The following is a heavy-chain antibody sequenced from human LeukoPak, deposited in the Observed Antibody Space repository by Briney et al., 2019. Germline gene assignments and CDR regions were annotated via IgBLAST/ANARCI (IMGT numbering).Heavy chain of an antibody. CDR1: GGSISSYY. V-gene: IGHV4-59*01. CDR3: ATGYYYGSGSYYNFDY. D-gene: IGHD3-10*01. J-gene: IGHJ4*02. CDR2: IYYSGST. Sequence: SETLSLTCTVSGGSISSYYWSWIRQPPGKGLEWIGYIYYSGSTNYNPSLKSRVTISVDTSKNQFSLKLSSVTAADTAVYYCATGYYYGSGSYYNFDYWGQGTLVTVSS.